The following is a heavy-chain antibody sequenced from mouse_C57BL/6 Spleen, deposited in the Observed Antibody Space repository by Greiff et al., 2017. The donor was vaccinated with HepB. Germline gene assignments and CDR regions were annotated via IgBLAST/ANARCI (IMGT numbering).Heavy chain of an antibody. D-gene: IGHD1-1*01. V-gene: IGHV1-69*01. Sequence: QVQLQQPGAELVMPGASVKLSCTASGYTFTSYWMHWVKQRPGQGLEWIGEIDPSDSYTNYNQKFKGQSTLTVDKSASTAYMQLSSLTSEDAAVYYCARSGSSRYYYAMDYWGQGTSVTVSS. CDR3: ARSGSSRYYYAMDY. CDR2: IDPSDSYT. CDR1: GYTFTSYW. J-gene: IGHJ4*01.